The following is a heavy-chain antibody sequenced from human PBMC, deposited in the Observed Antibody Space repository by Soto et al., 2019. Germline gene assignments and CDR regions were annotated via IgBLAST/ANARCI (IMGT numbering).Heavy chain of an antibody. CDR1: GGTFSSNA. Sequence: SVKVSCRASGGTFSSNAISWVRQAPGKGLELMGGVIPICGTTNYAQKFQGRVTITADESTSTAYMELSSLRSEDTAVYYCASPSYGALDTSSDHYFEYWGQATLATVPS. V-gene: IGHV1-69*01. CDR3: ASPSYGALDTSSDHYFEY. J-gene: IGHJ4*02. CDR2: VIPICGTT. D-gene: IGHD2-8*01.